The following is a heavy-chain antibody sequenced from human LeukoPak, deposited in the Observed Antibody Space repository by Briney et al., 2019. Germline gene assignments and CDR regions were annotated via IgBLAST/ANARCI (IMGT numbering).Heavy chain of an antibody. CDR2: IYTSGST. CDR1: GGSISSYY. D-gene: IGHD2-2*03. J-gene: IGHJ6*03. Sequence: SETLSLTCTVSGGSISSYYWSWIRQPPGKGLEWIGYIYTSGSTNYNPSLKSRVTISVDTSKNQFSLKLSSVTAADTAVYYCARRSGGYCSSTSCYMPYYYYYMDVWGKGTTVTVSS. V-gene: IGHV4-4*09. CDR3: ARRSGGYCSSTSCYMPYYYYYMDV.